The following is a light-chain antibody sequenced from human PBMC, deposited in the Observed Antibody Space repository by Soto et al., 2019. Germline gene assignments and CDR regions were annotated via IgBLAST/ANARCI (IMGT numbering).Light chain of an antibody. CDR1: SSDVGGYNY. Sequence: QSALTQPASVSGSPGQSITISCTGTSSDVGGYNYVSWYQQHPGKAPKLMIYDVSNRPSGVSNRVSGSKSGNTASLTISGLQAEDEADYYCSSYTSSSNPLYVVFGGGTKLTVL. CDR2: DVS. J-gene: IGLJ2*01. CDR3: SSYTSSSNPLYVV. V-gene: IGLV2-14*01.